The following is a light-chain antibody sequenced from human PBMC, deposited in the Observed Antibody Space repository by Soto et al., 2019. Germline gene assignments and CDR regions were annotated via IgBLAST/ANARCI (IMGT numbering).Light chain of an antibody. CDR3: SSYTTVSPHVL. J-gene: IGLJ3*02. CDR2: DVS. Sequence: QSALTQPASVSGSPGQSVTISCTGTTSDIGDYDYVSWYQQYPDKAPKLVIFDVSDRPSGLFTRFSGSKSGNTASLTISGLQAEDEADYYRSSYTTVSPHVLFGGGTKLTVL. V-gene: IGLV2-14*03. CDR1: TSDIGDYDY.